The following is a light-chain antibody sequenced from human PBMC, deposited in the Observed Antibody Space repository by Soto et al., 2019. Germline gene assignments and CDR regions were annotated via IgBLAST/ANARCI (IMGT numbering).Light chain of an antibody. CDR3: QQYNNWPHT. CDR2: GVS. V-gene: IGKV3-15*01. J-gene: IGKJ2*01. Sequence: EIVLTQSPGTLSLSPGERATLSCRASQSVTSNYLAWYQQKPSQAPSLLIYGVSTRAIGVPVRFSGSGSGTEFTLTINSLQSEDFAVYYCQQYNNWPHTFGQGTKVDIK. CDR1: QSVTSN.